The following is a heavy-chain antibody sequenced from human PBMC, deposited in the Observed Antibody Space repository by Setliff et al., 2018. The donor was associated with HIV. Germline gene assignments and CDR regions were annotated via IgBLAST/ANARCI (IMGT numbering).Heavy chain of an antibody. CDR2: INSDGSST. Sequence: GSLRLSCAASGFTFSSYWMYWVRQAPGKGLVWVSLINSDGSSTTYADSVKGRFTISRDNAKNTLYLQMNSLRAEDTAVYYCAKGSGYYSTDAFDIWGQGTMVTVSS. CDR1: GFTFSSYW. V-gene: IGHV3-74*01. D-gene: IGHD3-22*01. J-gene: IGHJ3*02. CDR3: AKGSGYYSTDAFDI.